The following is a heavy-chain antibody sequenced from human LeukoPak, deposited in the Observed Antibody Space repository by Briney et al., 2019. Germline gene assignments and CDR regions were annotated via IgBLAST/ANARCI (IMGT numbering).Heavy chain of an antibody. D-gene: IGHD7-27*01. J-gene: IGHJ4*02. CDR3: VRALLGTSDY. Sequence: GGSLRLSCAAYGFTFSTSWLHWVRQAPGKGLVWVSRINPDGSITNYADSVKGRFTISSDNANNMLYLLMNSLRVDDTAVYYCVRALLGTSDYWGQGTLVTVSS. CDR1: GFTFSTSW. V-gene: IGHV3-74*01. CDR2: INPDGSIT.